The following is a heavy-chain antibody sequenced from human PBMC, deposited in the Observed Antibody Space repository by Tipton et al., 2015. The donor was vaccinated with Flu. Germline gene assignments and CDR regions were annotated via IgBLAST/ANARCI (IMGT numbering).Heavy chain of an antibody. J-gene: IGHJ4*02. D-gene: IGHD3-10*01. CDR3: ATYYYGSGTQSAFDY. Sequence: TLSLTCAVYGGSFSGYYWSRIRQPPGKGLEWIGEINHSGSTNYNPSLKSRVTTSVDTSKNQFSLKLSSVTAADTAVYYCATYYYGSGTQSAFDYWGQGTLVTVSS. V-gene: IGHV4-34*01. CDR1: GGSFSGYY. CDR2: INHSGST.